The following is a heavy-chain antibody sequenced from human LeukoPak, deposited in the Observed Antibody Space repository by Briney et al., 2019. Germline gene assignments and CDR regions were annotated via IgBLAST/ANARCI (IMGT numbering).Heavy chain of an antibody. CDR2: INAGNGNT. CDR1: GYTFTSYA. CDR3: ARDYAGTTNFDY. J-gene: IGHJ4*02. V-gene: IGHV1-3*01. Sequence: GASVKVSCKASGYTFTSYAMHWVRQAPGQRLEWMGWINAGNGNTKYSQKFQGRVTITADESTSTAYMELSSLRSEDTAVYYCARDYAGTTNFDYWGQGTLVTVSS. D-gene: IGHD1-1*01.